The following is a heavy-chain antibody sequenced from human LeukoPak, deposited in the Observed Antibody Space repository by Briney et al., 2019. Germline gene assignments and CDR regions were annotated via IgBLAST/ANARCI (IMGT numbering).Heavy chain of an antibody. Sequence: GGSLRLSCTASGFTFSNYWMHWVRQAPGKGLEWVGRSRNKANSYTTEYAASVKGRFTISRDDSKNSLYLQMNSLKTEDTAVYYCAREIGLWGQGTLVTVSS. J-gene: IGHJ4*02. CDR1: GFTFSNYW. V-gene: IGHV3-72*01. CDR2: SRNKANSYTT. CDR3: AREIGL.